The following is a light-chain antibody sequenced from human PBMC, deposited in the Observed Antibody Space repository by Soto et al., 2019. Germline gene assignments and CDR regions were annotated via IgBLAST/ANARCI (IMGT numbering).Light chain of an antibody. CDR1: SSDVVGYNY. Sequence: QSVLTQPASVSGSPGQSINISCTGTSSDVVGYNYVSWYQHHPGKAPKLIIYDVSNRPSGVSNPFSGSKSGNTASLTISVLQPDDEADYYYSSYTTSNTRQIVFGTGTKVTVL. CDR2: DVS. J-gene: IGLJ1*01. CDR3: SSYTTSNTRQIV. V-gene: IGLV2-14*03.